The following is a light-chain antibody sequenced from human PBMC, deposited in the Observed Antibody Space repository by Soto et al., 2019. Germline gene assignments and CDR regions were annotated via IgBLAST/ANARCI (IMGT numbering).Light chain of an antibody. V-gene: IGKV3-20*01. CDR1: QSVSSSY. CDR3: QQYGSSPA. Sequence: EIVLTQSPGTLSLSPGERATLSCRASQSVSSSYLAWYQQKPGQAPRLLIYGASSRATGIPDRFSGSGSGTDFTLTISRLEPEDCAVYYCQQYGSSPAFGPGTKVAIK. J-gene: IGKJ3*01. CDR2: GAS.